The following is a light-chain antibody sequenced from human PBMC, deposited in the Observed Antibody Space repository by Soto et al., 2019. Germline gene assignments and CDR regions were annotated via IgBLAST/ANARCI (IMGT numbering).Light chain of an antibody. CDR3: QQYNNWPPWT. V-gene: IGKV3-15*01. CDR1: QSVSSN. Sequence: IVMTQSPATLSVSPGERATLSCRASQSVSSNLAWYQRRPGQAPRLLIYGASTRATGIPARFSGSGSETEXTLTISSLQSEDFAVYYCQQYNNWPPWTFGQGTKVE. J-gene: IGKJ1*01. CDR2: GAS.